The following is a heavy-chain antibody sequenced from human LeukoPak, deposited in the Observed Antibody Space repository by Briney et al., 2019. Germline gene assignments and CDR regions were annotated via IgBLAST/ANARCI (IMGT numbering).Heavy chain of an antibody. CDR3: ARDPRGYSYGLDY. J-gene: IGHJ4*02. Sequence: GGSLRLSRAASGFTFSSYSMNWVRQAPGKGLEWVSSISSSSSYIYYADSVKGRFTISRDNAKNSLYLQMNSLRAEDTAVYYCARDPRGYSYGLDYWGQGTLVTVSS. CDR2: ISSSSSYI. D-gene: IGHD5-18*01. CDR1: GFTFSSYS. V-gene: IGHV3-21*01.